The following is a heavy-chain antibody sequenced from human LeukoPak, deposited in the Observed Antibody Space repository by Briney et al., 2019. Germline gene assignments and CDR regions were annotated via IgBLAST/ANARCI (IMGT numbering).Heavy chain of an antibody. J-gene: IGHJ3*02. D-gene: IGHD2-2*01. CDR1: GFTFSSYS. Sequence: GGSLRLSCAASGFTFSSYSMNWVRQAPRKGLEWVSSISSSSSYIYYADSVKGRFTISRDNAKNSLYLQMNSLRAEDTAVYYCARDVELGYCSSTSCYDAFDIWGQGTMVTVSS. CDR2: ISSSSSYI. V-gene: IGHV3-21*01. CDR3: ARDVELGYCSSTSCYDAFDI.